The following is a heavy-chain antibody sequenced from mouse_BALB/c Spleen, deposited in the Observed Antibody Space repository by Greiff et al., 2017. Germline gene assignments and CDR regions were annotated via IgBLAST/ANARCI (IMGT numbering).Heavy chain of an antibody. Sequence: EVKVEESGGGLVQPGGSRKLSCAASGFTFSSFGMHWVRQAPEKGLEWVAYISSGSSTIYYADTVKGRFTISRDNPKNTLFLQMTSLRSEDTAMYYCARSLYLRYYAMDDWGQGTSVTVSP. CDR1: GFTFSSFG. V-gene: IGHV5-17*02. CDR3: ARSLYLRYYAMDD. D-gene: IGHD1-1*01. CDR2: ISSGSSTI. J-gene: IGHJ4*01.